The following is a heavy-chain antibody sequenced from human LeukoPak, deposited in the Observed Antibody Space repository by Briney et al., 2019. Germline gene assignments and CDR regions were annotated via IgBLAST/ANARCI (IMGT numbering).Heavy chain of an antibody. D-gene: IGHD1-1*01. J-gene: IGHJ3*02. CDR2: IYHSGST. CDR1: GYSISSGYY. V-gene: IGHV4-38-2*02. CDR3: ATQNWDVGDAFDI. Sequence: SETLSLTCTVSGYSISSGYYWGWIRQPPGKGLERIGSIYHSGSTYYNPSLKSRVTISVDTSKNQFSLKLSSVTAADTAVYYCATQNWDVGDAFDIWGQGTMVTVSS.